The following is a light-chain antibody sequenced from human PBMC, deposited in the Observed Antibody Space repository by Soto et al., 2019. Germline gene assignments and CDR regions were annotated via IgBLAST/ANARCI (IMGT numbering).Light chain of an antibody. Sequence: QSALTQPASVSGSPGQSITISCTGTSSDVGGYNYVSWYQQHPGKAPKVMIYDVSNRPSGVSNRFSGSKSGNTASLTISGLQAEDEADYYCSSYTSSSTLGVFGTGTKRTVL. CDR3: SSYTSSSTLGV. V-gene: IGLV2-14*01. CDR1: SSDVGGYNY. J-gene: IGLJ1*01. CDR2: DVS.